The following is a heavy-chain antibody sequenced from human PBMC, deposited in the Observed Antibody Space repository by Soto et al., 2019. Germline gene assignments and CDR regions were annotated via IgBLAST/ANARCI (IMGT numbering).Heavy chain of an antibody. CDR1: GYTFTSYY. Sequence: ASMRVSCKASGYTFTSYYMHWVPQAPGQVLEWMGIINPSGGSTSYAQKFQGRVTMTRDTSTSTVYMELSSVRSEDTAVYYCARDFEYSSSSGSLDYYYCMDVWGQGTTGTVS. D-gene: IGHD6-6*01. V-gene: IGHV1-46*01. CDR2: INPSGGST. J-gene: IGHJ6*02. CDR3: ARDFEYSSSSGSLDYYYCMDV.